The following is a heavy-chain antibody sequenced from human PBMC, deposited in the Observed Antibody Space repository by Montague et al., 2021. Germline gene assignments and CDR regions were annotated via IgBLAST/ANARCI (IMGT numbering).Heavy chain of an antibody. V-gene: IGHV3-7*01. CDR2: INPDGSAK. D-gene: IGHD2-21*01. CDR3: VSVGE. J-gene: IGHJ4*02. Sequence: SLRLSCAASGFTFSNSWTNWVRQAPGKGLEWVDNINPDGSAKRHVDSVQGRFTISRDNAKNSLHLQMNSLRAEDTAVYYCVSVGEWGQGTLVTVSS. CDR1: GFTFSNSW.